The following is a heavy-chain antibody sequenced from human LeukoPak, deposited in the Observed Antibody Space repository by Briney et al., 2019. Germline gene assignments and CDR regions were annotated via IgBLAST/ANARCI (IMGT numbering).Heavy chain of an antibody. J-gene: IGHJ4*02. D-gene: IGHD3-10*01. Sequence: SETLSLTCAVSGGSISSSNWWSWVRQPPGKGLEWIGEIYHSGSTNYNPSLKSRVTISVDKSKNQFSLKLSSVTAADTAVYYCARAGWLSPDYYGSGSYYQSYFFHFDYWGQGTLVTVSS. CDR3: ARAGWLSPDYYGSGSYYQSYFFHFDY. CDR2: IYHSGST. CDR1: GGSISSSNW. V-gene: IGHV4-4*02.